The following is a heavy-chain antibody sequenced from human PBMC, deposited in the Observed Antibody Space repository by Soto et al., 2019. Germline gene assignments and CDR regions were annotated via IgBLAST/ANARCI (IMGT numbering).Heavy chain of an antibody. D-gene: IGHD6-6*01. CDR3: AKDQGIAARTLIYYYYYGMDV. CDR2: TSYDGSNK. Sequence: SLRLSCAASGFTFSSYGMHWVRQAPGKGLEWVAVTSYDGSNKYYADSVKGRFTISRDNSKNTLYLQMNSLRAEDTAVYYCAKDQGIAARTLIYYYYYGMDVWGQGTTVTVSS. V-gene: IGHV3-30*18. CDR1: GFTFSSYG. J-gene: IGHJ6*02.